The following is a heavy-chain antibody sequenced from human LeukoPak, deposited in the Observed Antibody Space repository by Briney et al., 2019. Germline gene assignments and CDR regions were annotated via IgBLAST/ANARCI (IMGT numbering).Heavy chain of an antibody. J-gene: IGHJ6*02. Sequence: SETLSLTCTVSGGSISSYYWSWIRQPPGKGLEWIGYIYYSGSTNYNPSLKSRVTISVDTSKDQFSLKLSSVTAADTAVYYCARDLAAAGHHYYYGMDVWGQGTTVTVSS. D-gene: IGHD6-13*01. CDR2: IYYSGST. V-gene: IGHV4-59*01. CDR3: ARDLAAAGHHYYYGMDV. CDR1: GGSISSYY.